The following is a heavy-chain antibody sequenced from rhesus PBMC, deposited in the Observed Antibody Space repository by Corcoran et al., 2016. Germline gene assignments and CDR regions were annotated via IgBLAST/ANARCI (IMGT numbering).Heavy chain of an antibody. CDR3: ARDGGIAAEFDY. J-gene: IGHJ4*01. D-gene: IGHD6-13*01. Sequence: QVQLQESGPGLVKPSETLSLTCAVSGGSISDSYYWNWIRHPPGKGLEWIGNIYGSRGSTYYNHSRKSRVTISKDTSKNQFSLKLSAGTAADTAVYYCARDGGIAAEFDYWGQGVLVTVSS. CDR1: GGSISDSYY. V-gene: IGHV4S7*01. CDR2: IYGSRGST.